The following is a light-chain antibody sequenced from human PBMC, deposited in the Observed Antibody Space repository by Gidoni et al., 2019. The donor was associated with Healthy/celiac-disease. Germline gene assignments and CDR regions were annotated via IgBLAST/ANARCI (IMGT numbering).Light chain of an antibody. J-gene: IGLJ3*02. CDR2: SKN. CDR1: SSNIGSNT. V-gene: IGLV1-44*01. Sequence: QSVLTQPPSASGTPGQRVTISCSGSSSNIGSNTLNWYQQLPGTAPKLLIHSKNQRPSGVPDRFSGSKSGTSASLAISGLQSEDEADYYGAAWDDSLNGWVFGGGTKLTVL. CDR3: AAWDDSLNGWV.